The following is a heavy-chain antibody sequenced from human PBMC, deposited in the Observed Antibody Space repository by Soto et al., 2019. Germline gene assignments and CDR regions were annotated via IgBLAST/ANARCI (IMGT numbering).Heavy chain of an antibody. CDR2: INAGNGGT. CDR3: AREIWSSGDSCYSA. V-gene: IGHV1-3*01. Sequence: QVQLVQSGAEVKKPGASVKVSCKASGYTLAGYAIHWVRQAPGQRLEWMGWINAGNGGTKYSQKLQGRVTITRDTSASTVYMDLSSLTSEDTAVYYCAREIWSSGDSCYSAWGQGTLVTVSS. D-gene: IGHD2-15*01. J-gene: IGHJ4*02. CDR1: GYTLAGYA.